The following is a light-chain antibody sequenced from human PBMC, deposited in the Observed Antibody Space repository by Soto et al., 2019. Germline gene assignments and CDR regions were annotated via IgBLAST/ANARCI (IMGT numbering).Light chain of an antibody. CDR1: QSIISY. J-gene: IGKJ1*01. CDR2: AAC. Sequence: DIQMTQSPSSLSASVGDRVTITCRESQSIISYLNWYQQKPGKAPKLLIYAACSLQSGVRSRFSGSGSGTDFTLTISSLQPEDFATYYCQQSYSTILTFGQGTKVDIK. V-gene: IGKV1-39*01. CDR3: QQSYSTILT.